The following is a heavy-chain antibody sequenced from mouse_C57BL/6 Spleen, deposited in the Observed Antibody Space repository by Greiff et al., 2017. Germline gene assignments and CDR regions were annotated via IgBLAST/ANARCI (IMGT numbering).Heavy chain of an antibody. J-gene: IGHJ4*01. CDR1: GFTFSDYG. Sequence: EVKLVESGGGLVKPGGSLKLSCAASGFTFSDYGMHWVRQAPEKGLEWVAYISSGSSTIYYADTVKGRFTISRDNAKNTLFLQMTSLRSEDTAMYYCARQSDGHYAMDYWGQGTSVTVSS. V-gene: IGHV5-17*01. CDR2: ISSGSSTI. D-gene: IGHD2-3*01. CDR3: ARQSDGHYAMDY.